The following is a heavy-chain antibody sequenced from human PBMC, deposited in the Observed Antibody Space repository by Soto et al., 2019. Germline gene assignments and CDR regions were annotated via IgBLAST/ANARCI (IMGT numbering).Heavy chain of an antibody. D-gene: IGHD3-9*01. V-gene: IGHV4-61*01. CDR3: ARKIDKYYYYGLDV. Sequence: SETLSLTCTVSGGSVSIYTYYWTWIRQPPGKGLEWIGNVYYSGRTNYNPSLKSRVTISVDTSKNQFSLKLNPLTAADTAVYYCARKIDKYYYYGLDVWGQGTTVTVSS. CDR2: VYYSGRT. J-gene: IGHJ6*02. CDR1: GGSVSIYTYY.